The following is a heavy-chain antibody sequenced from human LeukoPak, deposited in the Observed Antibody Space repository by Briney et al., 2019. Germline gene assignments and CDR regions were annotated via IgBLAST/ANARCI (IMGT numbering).Heavy chain of an antibody. CDR1: GFSLSDYG. CDR2: ITKISDK. D-gene: IGHD2-2*01. Sequence: PGGSLRLSCEASGFSLSDYGMNWARQAPGKGLEWVSYITKISDKFYADSVKGRFTVSRDNDKNLVFLHMNSLRHEDTAVYYCSRGRYQLLGPNGDWGQGSLVTVSS. CDR3: SRGRYQLLGPNGD. V-gene: IGHV3-69-1*01. J-gene: IGHJ4*02.